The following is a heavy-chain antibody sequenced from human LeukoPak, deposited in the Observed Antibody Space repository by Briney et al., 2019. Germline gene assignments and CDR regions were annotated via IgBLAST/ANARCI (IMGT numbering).Heavy chain of an antibody. V-gene: IGHV4-34*01. CDR3: ARGVTYYDILTGYNQPLYYFDY. J-gene: IGHJ4*02. CDR2: INHSGST. D-gene: IGHD3-9*01. CDR1: GGSFSGYH. Sequence: SETLSLTCAVYGGSFSGYHWSWIRQPPGKGLGWIGEINHSGSTNYNPSLKSRVTMSLDTSKNQFSLKLSSVTAADTAVYYCARGVTYYDILTGYNQPLYYFDYWGQGTLVTVSS.